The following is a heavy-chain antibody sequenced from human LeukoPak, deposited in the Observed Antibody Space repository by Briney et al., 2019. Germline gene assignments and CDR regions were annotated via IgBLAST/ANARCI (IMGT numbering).Heavy chain of an antibody. J-gene: IGHJ4*02. CDR1: GGTFSSYA. CDR2: IIPIFGTA. D-gene: IGHD3-9*01. CDR3: ARNYDILTGYLDY. V-gene: IGHV1-69*13. Sequence: ASVKVSCTASGGTFSSYAISWVRQAPGQGLEWMGGIIPIFGTANYAQKFQGRVTITADESTSTAYMELSSLRSEDTAVYYCARNYDILTGYLDYWGQGTLVTVSS.